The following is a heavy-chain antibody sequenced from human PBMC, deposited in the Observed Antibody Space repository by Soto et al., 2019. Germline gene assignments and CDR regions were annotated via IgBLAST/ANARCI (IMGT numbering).Heavy chain of an antibody. CDR3: ARGRIIVAGGFDP. CDR1: GYTFTSYG. V-gene: IGHV1-8*02. CDR2: MNPSTGNT. Sequence: ASVKVSCKASGYTFTSYGISWVRQATGQGLEWMGWMNPSTGNTDSAEKFQGRLTMTRNTSISTVYMELSSLSFEDTAVYYCARGRIIVAGGFDPWGQGTLVTVSS. J-gene: IGHJ5*02. D-gene: IGHD6-19*01.